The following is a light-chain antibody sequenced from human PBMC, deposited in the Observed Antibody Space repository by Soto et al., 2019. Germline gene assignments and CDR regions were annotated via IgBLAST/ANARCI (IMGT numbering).Light chain of an antibody. Sequence: QSALTQPASVSGSPGQSITISCSGTSNDVGGYDCVSWYQQHPGKAPKLIIFEVNNRPSGISFRFSGSKSGNTASLTISGLQAGDEADYYCSSFTGTTSLGVFGGGTKLTVL. CDR2: EVN. CDR1: SNDVGGYDC. V-gene: IGLV2-14*03. CDR3: SSFTGTTSLGV. J-gene: IGLJ3*02.